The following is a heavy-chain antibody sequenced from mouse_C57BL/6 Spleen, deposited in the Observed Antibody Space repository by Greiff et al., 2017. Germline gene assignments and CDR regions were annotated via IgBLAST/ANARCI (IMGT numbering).Heavy chain of an antibody. CDR1: GYTFTSYW. Sequence: VQLQQPGAELVRPGTSVKLSCKASGYTFTSYWMHWVKQRPGQGLEWIGVIDPSDSYTNYNQKFKGKATLTVDTSSSTAYMQLSSLTSEDSAVYYGASDYGSSYWFAYWGQGTLVTVSA. V-gene: IGHV1-59*01. CDR2: IDPSDSYT. CDR3: ASDYGSSYWFAY. J-gene: IGHJ3*01. D-gene: IGHD1-1*01.